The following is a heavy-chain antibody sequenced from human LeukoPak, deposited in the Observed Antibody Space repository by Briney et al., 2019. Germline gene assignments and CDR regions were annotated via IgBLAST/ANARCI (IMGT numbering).Heavy chain of an antibody. D-gene: IGHD6-19*01. V-gene: IGHV4-34*01. CDR2: INHSGST. Sequence: SETLSLTCAVYGGSFSGYYWSWIRQPPGKGLEWIGEINHSGSTNYNPSLKSRVTMSVDTSKNQFSLKLSSVTAADTAVYYCARGGRIAVASAWGQGTLVTVSS. J-gene: IGHJ4*02. CDR3: ARGGRIAVASA. CDR1: GGSFSGYY.